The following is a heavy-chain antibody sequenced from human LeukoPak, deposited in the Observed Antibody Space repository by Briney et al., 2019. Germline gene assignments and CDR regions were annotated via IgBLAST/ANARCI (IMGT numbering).Heavy chain of an antibody. CDR2: INPSGGST. Sequence: ASVKVSCKASGHTFTSYYMHWVRQAPGQGLEWMGIINPSGGSTTYAQKFQGRVTMTRDTSTSTVYVELSSLRSEDTAVYSCARAEAAFGGVIDPFDYWGQGSLVTVSS. J-gene: IGHJ4*02. CDR3: ARAEAAFGGVIDPFDY. D-gene: IGHD3-16*02. CDR1: GHTFTSYY. V-gene: IGHV1-46*01.